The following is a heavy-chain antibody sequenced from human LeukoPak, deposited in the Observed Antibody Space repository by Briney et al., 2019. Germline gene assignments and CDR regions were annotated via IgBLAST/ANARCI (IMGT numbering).Heavy chain of an antibody. Sequence: ASVKVSCKASGYTFTSYAMNWVRQAPGQGLEWMGWINTNTGNPTYAQGFTGRFVFSLDTSVSTAYLQISSLKAEDTAVYYCARVKCSGGSCYGMDVWGQGTTVTVSS. J-gene: IGHJ6*02. CDR1: GYTFTSYA. D-gene: IGHD2-15*01. V-gene: IGHV7-4-1*02. CDR3: ARVKCSGGSCYGMDV. CDR2: INTNTGNP.